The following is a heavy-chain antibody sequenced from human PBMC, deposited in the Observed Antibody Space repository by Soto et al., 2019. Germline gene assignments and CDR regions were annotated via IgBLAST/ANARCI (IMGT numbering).Heavy chain of an antibody. J-gene: IGHJ5*02. Sequence: LRLSCAASGFTFSSYGMHWVRQAPGKGLEWVAVISYDGSNKYYADSVKGRFTISRDESKNTLYLQMNSLRAEDTAVYYCAKEYYDFWSGSYNWFDPWGQGTLVTVSS. CDR2: ISYDGSNK. D-gene: IGHD3-3*01. CDR1: GFTFSSYG. CDR3: AKEYYDFWSGSYNWFDP. V-gene: IGHV3-30*18.